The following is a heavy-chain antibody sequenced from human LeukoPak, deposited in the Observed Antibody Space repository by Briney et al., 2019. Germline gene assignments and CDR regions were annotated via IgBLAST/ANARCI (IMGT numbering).Heavy chain of an antibody. CDR2: VHLSGAS. V-gene: IGHV4-4*02. CDR1: GGSILTTNW. CDR3: TRESGAFSPFGF. J-gene: IGHJ4*02. D-gene: IGHD1-26*01. Sequence: SETLSLTCAVSGGSILTTNWWSWVRQPPGKGLEWIGEVHLSGASNYNPSLKSRVNMSIDKSKNQLSLELTSVTAADTAIYYCTRESGAFSPFGFWGRGTLVTVSS.